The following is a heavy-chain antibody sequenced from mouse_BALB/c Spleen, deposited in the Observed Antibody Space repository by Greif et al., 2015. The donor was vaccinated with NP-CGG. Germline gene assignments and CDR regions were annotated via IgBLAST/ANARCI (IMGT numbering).Heavy chain of an antibody. CDR1: GYSITSDYA. V-gene: IGHV3-2*02. CDR3: ARGGYAMDY. Sequence: EVQGVESGPGLVKPSQSLSLTCTVTGYSITSDYAWNWIRQFPGNKLEWMGYISYSGSTSYNPSLKSRISITRDTSKNQFFLQLNSVTTEDTATYYCARGGYAMDYWGQGTSVTVSS. J-gene: IGHJ4*01. CDR2: ISYSGST.